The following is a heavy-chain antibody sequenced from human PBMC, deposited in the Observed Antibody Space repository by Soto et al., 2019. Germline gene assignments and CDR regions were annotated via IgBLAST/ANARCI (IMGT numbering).Heavy chain of an antibody. V-gene: IGHV3-23*01. CDR2: ISGSGGST. J-gene: IGHJ6*02. CDR3: ATEQGDIVGATTIYYYGMDV. Sequence: RALSLSYAASGCTFSSYAMSWVRQATGKRLEWVSAISGSGGSTYYADSVKGRFTISRDNSKNTLYLQMNSLRAEDTAVYYCATEQGDIVGATTIYYYGMDVWGQGTTVTVSS. D-gene: IGHD1-26*01. CDR1: GCTFSSYA.